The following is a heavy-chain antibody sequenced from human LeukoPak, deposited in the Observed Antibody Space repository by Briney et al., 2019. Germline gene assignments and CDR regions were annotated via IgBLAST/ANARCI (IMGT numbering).Heavy chain of an antibody. CDR1: GGSFSGYY. J-gene: IGHJ6*03. Sequence: SEALSLTCAVYGGSFSGYYWSWIRQPPGKGLEWIGEINHSGSTNYNPSLKSRVTISVDTSKNQFSLKLSSVTAADTAVYYCARQGIVVVPAAMIRWDYYYYYMDVWGKGTTVTISS. V-gene: IGHV4-34*01. D-gene: IGHD2-2*01. CDR3: ARQGIVVVPAAMIRWDYYYYYMDV. CDR2: INHSGST.